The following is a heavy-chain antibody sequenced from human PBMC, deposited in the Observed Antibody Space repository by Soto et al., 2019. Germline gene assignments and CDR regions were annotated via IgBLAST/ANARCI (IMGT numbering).Heavy chain of an antibody. D-gene: IGHD3-10*01. CDR2: ISSTAGKTS. V-gene: IGHV3-23*01. CDR1: GFTFNTYP. Sequence: EVKLLQSGGGVVPPGGSLRLSCATSGFTFNTYPMTWVRQAPGKGLEWVSSISSTAGKTSSYADSVKGRFAISRDFSDNTVYRQMYNLRVDDTAVYFCAKGVLSFHYGMEVWCQGTTVTVSS. CDR3: AKGVLSFHYGMEV. J-gene: IGHJ6*02.